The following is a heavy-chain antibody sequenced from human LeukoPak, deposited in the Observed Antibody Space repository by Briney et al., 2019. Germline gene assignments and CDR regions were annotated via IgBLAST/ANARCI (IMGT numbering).Heavy chain of an antibody. J-gene: IGHJ6*01. CDR1: GGTLSSGDYY. V-gene: IGHV4-30-4*01. CDR3: ARGASIRYYYYYYGIDV. Sequence: PSGTLSLTCTVSGGTLSSGDYYWLGLRQPPGRGLEGLGYIYYSGSPYYNPSLESRVTISVDTSKNQFSLKLSSVTAADQAVYHCARGASIRYYYYYYGIDVWGQGTTVTVSS. CDR2: IYYSGSP.